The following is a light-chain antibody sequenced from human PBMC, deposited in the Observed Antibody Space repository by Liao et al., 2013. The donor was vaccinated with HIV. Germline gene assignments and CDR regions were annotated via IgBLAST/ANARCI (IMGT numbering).Light chain of an antibody. Sequence: SYELTQPPSVSVSPGQTASITCSGDKLGDKYACWYQQKPGQSPVLVIYQDSKRPSGISERFSGSNSGNTATLTISRVEAGDEADYYCQVWDSSSDHVVFGGGTKLTVL. CDR2: QDS. CDR1: KLGDKY. CDR3: QVWDSSSDHVV. V-gene: IGLV3-1*01. J-gene: IGLJ2*01.